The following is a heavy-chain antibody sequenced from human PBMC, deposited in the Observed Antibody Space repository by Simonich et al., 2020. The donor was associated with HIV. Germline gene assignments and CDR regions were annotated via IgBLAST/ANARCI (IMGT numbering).Heavy chain of an antibody. Sequence: QVQLVQSGTEVKKPGAAVKVSCKASGYTVTGYYLHWVRQAPGQGLEGLVWIYPNNGGTNYAQKLLGRVTMTRDTSISTACMELSRLRSDDTAIYFCARTLAARPFFDYWGQGTLVTVSS. J-gene: IGHJ4*02. CDR1: GYTVTGYY. V-gene: IGHV1-2*02. CDR2: IYPNNGGT. D-gene: IGHD6-6*01. CDR3: ARTLAARPFFDY.